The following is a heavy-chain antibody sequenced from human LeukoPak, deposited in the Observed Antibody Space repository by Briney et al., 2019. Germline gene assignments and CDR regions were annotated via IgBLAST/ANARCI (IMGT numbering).Heavy chain of an antibody. V-gene: IGHV3-30*04. J-gene: IGHJ4*02. CDR2: ISYDGSNK. Sequence: GRSLRLSCAASGFIFSNYAMHWVRQAPGKGLEWVAVISYDGSNKYYADSVKGRFTISRDNAKNTLYLQMNSLRAGDTAVYYCASTPNGVAAIYFDYWGQGALVTVSS. CDR1: GFIFSNYA. CDR3: ASTPNGVAAIYFDY. D-gene: IGHD2-15*01.